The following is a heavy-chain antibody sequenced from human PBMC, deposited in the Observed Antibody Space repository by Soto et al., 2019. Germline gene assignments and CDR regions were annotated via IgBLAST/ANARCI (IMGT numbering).Heavy chain of an antibody. V-gene: IGHV4-39*01. CDR1: GGSISGNY. D-gene: IGHD2-2*01. CDR3: ARLGGYCSTTGCYGYYAMDV. Sequence: SETLSLTCTVSGGSISGNYWGWIRQPPGKGLEWIGSIYYSGNTYYNPSLKSRVTMSVDTSKNQFSLKLSSVTAADTAVYYCARLGGYCSTTGCYGYYAMDVWGQGTTVTVSS. CDR2: IYYSGNT. J-gene: IGHJ6*02.